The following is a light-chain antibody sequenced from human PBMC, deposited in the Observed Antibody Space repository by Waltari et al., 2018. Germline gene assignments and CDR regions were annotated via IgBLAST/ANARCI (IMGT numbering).Light chain of an antibody. J-gene: IGKJ1*01. CDR3: LQHNSYPWT. CDR1: QGISNF. Sequence: DIQLTQSPSAMSASVGDRVTITCRASQGISNFFTWFQQKPGKVPKRLIYVASRLQSGFPSRFSGSGSGTEFTLTISSLQPEDFATYYCLQHNSYPWTFGQGTKVEIK. V-gene: IGKV1-17*03. CDR2: VAS.